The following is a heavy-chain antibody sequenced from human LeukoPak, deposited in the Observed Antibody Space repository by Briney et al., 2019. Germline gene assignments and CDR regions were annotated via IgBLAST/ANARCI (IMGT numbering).Heavy chain of an antibody. D-gene: IGHD3-22*01. CDR3: AKGRVYDSSGYYAY. V-gene: IGHV3-23*01. CDR2: ISGSGGNT. CDR1: GFSFTGYA. J-gene: IGHJ4*02. Sequence: GGSLRLSCAASGFSFTGYAMSWVRQAPGKGLEWVSAISGSGGNTYYADSVKGRFTISRDNSKNTLYLQMNSLRAEDTAVYYCAKGRVYDSSGYYAYWGQGTLVTVSS.